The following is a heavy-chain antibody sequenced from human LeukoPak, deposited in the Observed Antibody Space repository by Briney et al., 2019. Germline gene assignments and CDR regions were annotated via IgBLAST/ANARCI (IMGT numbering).Heavy chain of an antibody. CDR1: GFTFSSYA. CDR2: ISYDGSNK. CDR3: ARVSRPYCSGGSCYRDYFDY. Sequence: HPGGSLRLSCAASGFTFSSYAMHWVRQAPGKGLEWVAVISYDGSNKYYADSVKGRFTISRDNSKNTLYLQMNSLRAEDTAVYYCARVSRPYCSGGSCYRDYFDYWGQGTLVTVSS. J-gene: IGHJ4*02. D-gene: IGHD2-15*01. V-gene: IGHV3-30-3*01.